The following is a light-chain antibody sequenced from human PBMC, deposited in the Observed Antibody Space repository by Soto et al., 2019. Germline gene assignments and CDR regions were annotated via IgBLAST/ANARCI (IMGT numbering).Light chain of an antibody. Sequence: QSVLTQPRSVSGSPGQSVTISCTGTSSDVGGYNYVSWYQHHPGKAPKLMIYDVDKRPSGVPGRFSGSKSGNTASLTISGLQAEDEADYYCCSYAGSYPFVFGTGTKGTVL. J-gene: IGLJ1*01. CDR2: DVD. CDR3: CSYAGSYPFV. V-gene: IGLV2-11*01. CDR1: SSDVGGYNY.